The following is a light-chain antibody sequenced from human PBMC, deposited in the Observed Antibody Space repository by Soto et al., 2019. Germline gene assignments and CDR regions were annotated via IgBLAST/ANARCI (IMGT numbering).Light chain of an antibody. V-gene: IGKV3-20*01. CDR1: QSVSSTS. CDR2: GAS. CDR3: QQYDASPPWT. Sequence: EIVLTQSPGTLSFSPGERATLSCRASQSVSSTSLAWYQQRPGQAPRLLIYGASNRATGIPDRFSGSGSGTDFTLTISRLEPEDLAVYYCQQYDASPPWTFDQGTKVEIK. J-gene: IGKJ1*01.